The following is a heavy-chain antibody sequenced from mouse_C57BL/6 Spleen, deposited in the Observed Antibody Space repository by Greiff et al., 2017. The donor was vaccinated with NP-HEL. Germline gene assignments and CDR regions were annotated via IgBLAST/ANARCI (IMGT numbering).Heavy chain of an antibody. J-gene: IGHJ3*01. V-gene: IGHV1-72*01. Sequence: QVQLKQPGAELVKPGASVKLSCKASGYTFTSYWMHWVKQRPGRGLEWIGRIDPNSGGTKYNEKFKSKATLTVDKPSSTAYMQLSSLTSEDSAVYYCARRWNYYGSSDPFAYWGQGTLVTVSA. CDR1: GYTFTSYW. CDR3: ARRWNYYGSSDPFAY. D-gene: IGHD1-1*01. CDR2: IDPNSGGT.